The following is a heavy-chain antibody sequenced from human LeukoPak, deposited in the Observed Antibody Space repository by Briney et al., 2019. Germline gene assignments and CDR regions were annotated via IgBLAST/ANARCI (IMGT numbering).Heavy chain of an antibody. CDR3: ARVRYYYDSSGYYKPLDY. CDR2: ISAYNGNT. D-gene: IGHD3-22*01. V-gene: IGHV1-18*01. J-gene: IGHJ4*02. CDR1: GYTFSSYG. Sequence: ASVKVSCKASGYTFSSYGISWVRQAPGQGLEWMGWISAYNGNTNYAQKLQGRVTMTTDTSTSTAYMELRSLRSDDTAVYYCARVRYYYDSSGYYKPLDYWGQGTLVTVSS.